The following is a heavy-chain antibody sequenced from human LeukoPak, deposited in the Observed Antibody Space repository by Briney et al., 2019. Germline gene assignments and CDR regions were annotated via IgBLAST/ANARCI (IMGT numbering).Heavy chain of an antibody. D-gene: IGHD4-17*01. Sequence: GGSLRLSCAASGFTFSSYWMSWVRQAPGKGLEWVANIKQDGSEKYYVDSVKGRFTISRDNAKNSLYLQMNSLRAEDTAVYYCARDFFTVTTTYYYYGMDVWGQGTTVTVSS. CDR3: ARDFFTVTTTYYYYGMDV. CDR1: GFTFSSYW. V-gene: IGHV3-7*01. CDR2: IKQDGSEK. J-gene: IGHJ6*02.